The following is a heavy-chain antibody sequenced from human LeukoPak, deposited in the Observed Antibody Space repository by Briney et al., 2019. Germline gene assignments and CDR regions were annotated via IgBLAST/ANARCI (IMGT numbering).Heavy chain of an antibody. D-gene: IGHD5-18*01. CDR2: IYYSGST. CDR1: GGSISSSSCY. CDR3: ARLGYSYGYRWFDP. Sequence: SETLSLTCTVSGGSISSSSCYWGWVRQPPGKGLEWIGGIYYSGSTYYNPSLKSRVTISVDTSKNQFSLKLSSVTAADTAVYYCARLGYSYGYRWFDPWGQGTLVTVSS. J-gene: IGHJ5*02. V-gene: IGHV4-39*07.